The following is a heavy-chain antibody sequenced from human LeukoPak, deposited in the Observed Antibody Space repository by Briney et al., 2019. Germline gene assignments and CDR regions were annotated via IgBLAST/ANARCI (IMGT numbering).Heavy chain of an antibody. D-gene: IGHD6-6*01. CDR1: GGSISSGGYY. J-gene: IGHJ1*01. V-gene: IGHV4-30-4*08. CDR3: ARATLVAQTEYFQH. Sequence: SQTLSLTCTVSGGSISSGGYYWSWIRQPPGKGLEWIGEINHSGSTNYNPSLKSRVTISVDTSKNQFSLKLSSVTAADTAVYYCARATLVAQTEYFQHWGQGTLVTVSS. CDR2: INHSGST.